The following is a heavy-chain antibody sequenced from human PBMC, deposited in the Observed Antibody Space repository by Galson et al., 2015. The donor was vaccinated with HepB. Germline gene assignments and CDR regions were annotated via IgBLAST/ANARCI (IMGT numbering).Heavy chain of an antibody. CDR1: GFIFDDYA. D-gene: IGHD2/OR15-2a*01. J-gene: IGHJ6*03. CDR3: AKDQVLAPKSPFGSQNYYYYYMNL. V-gene: IGHV3-9*01. CDR2: ITWNSDGI. Sequence: SLRLSCAASGFIFDDYAMHWVRQVPGKGLEWVSSITWNSDGINYADSVKGRFTISRDNAKNSLYLQMSSLRPEDTALYYCAKDQVLAPKSPFGSQNYYYYYMNLWGKGTTVTVSS.